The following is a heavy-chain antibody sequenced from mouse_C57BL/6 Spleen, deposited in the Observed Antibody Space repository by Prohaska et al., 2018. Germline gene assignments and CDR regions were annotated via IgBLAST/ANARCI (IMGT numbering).Heavy chain of an antibody. V-gene: IGHV9-3*01. D-gene: IGHD1-1*01. CDR2: INTYAGVP. CDR3: ARFDYYGNYFDY. J-gene: IGHJ2*01. Sequence: QIQLVQSGPALKKPGETVKISCKASGYTFTTYGMSWVKQAPGKGLKWMGWINTYAGVPTYADDFKGRFAFSLETSASTAYLQINNLKNEDTATYFCARFDYYGNYFDYWGQGTTLTVSS. CDR1: GYTFTTYG.